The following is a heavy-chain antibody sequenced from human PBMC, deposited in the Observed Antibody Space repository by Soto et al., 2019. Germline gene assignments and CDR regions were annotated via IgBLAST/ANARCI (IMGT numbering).Heavy chain of an antibody. J-gene: IGHJ4*02. CDR1: GFTFSNYG. CDR2: IWYDGSNE. CDR3: TNNFDY. V-gene: IGHV3-33*03. Sequence: GGSLRLSCAASGFTFSNYGMHWVRQGPGKGLEWVAVIWYDGSNEYYGDSVKGRFTIFRDNSKNMLYLQMNSLRAEDTAIYYCTNNFDYWGQGTLVTVSS.